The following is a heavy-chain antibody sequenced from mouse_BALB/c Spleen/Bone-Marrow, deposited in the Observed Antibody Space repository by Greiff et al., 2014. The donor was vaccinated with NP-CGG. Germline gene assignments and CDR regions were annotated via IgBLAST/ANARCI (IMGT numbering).Heavy chain of an antibody. J-gene: IGHJ4*01. Sequence: VQLQQSGPELVKPGASVKISCKASAYSFTGYYMHWVKQSHVKSLEWIGRINPYNGSTSYNQNFKDKASLTVDKSSSTTYMELHSLTSEDSAVYYCARGVLGYWGQGTSVTVSS. V-gene: IGHV1-31*01. CDR3: ARGVLGY. D-gene: IGHD3-3*01. CDR2: INPYNGST. CDR1: AYSFTGYY.